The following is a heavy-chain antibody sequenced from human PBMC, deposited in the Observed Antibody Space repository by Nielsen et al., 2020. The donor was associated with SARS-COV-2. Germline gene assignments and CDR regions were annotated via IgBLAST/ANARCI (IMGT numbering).Heavy chain of an antibody. D-gene: IGHD6-19*01. CDR2: ISYDGSNK. CDR3: ASMSSGWYLGWFDP. V-gene: IGHV3-30*19. J-gene: IGHJ5*02. CDR1: GFTFSSYG. Sequence: GGSLRLSCAASGFTFSSYGMHWVRQAPGKGLEWVAVISYDGSNKYYADSVKGRFTISRDNSKNTLYLQMNSLRAEDTAVYYCASMSSGWYLGWFDPWGQGTLVTVSS.